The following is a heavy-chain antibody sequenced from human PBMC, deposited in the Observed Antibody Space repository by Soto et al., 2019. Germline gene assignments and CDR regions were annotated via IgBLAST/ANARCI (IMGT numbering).Heavy chain of an antibody. CDR2: INAGNGNT. D-gene: IGHD2-2*01. Sequence: ASVKVSCKASGYTFTSYAMHWVRQAPGQRLEWMGWINAGNGNTKYSQKFQGRVTITRDTSASTAYMELSSLRSEDTAVYYCATLSGYCSSTSCYSTNWFDPWGQGTQVTVS. CDR1: GYTFTSYA. V-gene: IGHV1-3*01. J-gene: IGHJ5*02. CDR3: ATLSGYCSSTSCYSTNWFDP.